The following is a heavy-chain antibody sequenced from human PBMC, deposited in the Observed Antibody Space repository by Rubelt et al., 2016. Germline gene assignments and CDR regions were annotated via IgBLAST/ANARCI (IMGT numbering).Heavy chain of an antibody. J-gene: IGHJ4*02. CDR3: ARGVRNPD. V-gene: IGHV3-48*01. CDR1: GFTFSGHA. CDR2: ISSSSSSI. Sequence: VQLVESGGGVVQPGRSLRLSCVASGFTFSGHALHWVRQAPGKGLEWVSYISSSSSSIYYADSWKGRFTISRDNAKTARYLKRGSLRAEDTAVYYCARGVRNPDWGQGTLVTVSS.